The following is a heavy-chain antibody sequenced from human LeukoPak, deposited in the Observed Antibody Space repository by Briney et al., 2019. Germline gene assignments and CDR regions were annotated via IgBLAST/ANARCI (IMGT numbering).Heavy chain of an antibody. CDR3: ARTLTDYGGNAFDI. V-gene: IGHV4-31*03. D-gene: IGHD4-23*01. J-gene: IGHJ3*02. Sequence: SETLSLTCTVSGGSISSGGYYWSWIRQHPGKGLEWIGYIYYSGSTYYNPSLKSRVTISVDTSKNQFSLKLSSVTAADTAVYYCARTLTDYGGNAFDIWGQGTMVTASS. CDR1: GGSISSGGYY. CDR2: IYYSGST.